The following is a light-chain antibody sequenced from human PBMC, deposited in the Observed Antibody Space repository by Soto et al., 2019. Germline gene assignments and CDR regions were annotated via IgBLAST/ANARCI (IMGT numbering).Light chain of an antibody. Sequence: EIVMTQSPATLSVSPGERATLSCRASQSVSSRLAWYQQTPGQAPRLLIYGASARATGIPARFSGSGSGTEFTLTISSLQSEDFAVYYCQQYNNWPRTFGQGTKVEIK. CDR3: QQYNNWPRT. V-gene: IGKV3-15*01. CDR1: QSVSSR. J-gene: IGKJ1*01. CDR2: GAS.